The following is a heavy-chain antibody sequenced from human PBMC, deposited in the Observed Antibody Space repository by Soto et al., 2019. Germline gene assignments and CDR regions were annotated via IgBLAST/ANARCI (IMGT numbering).Heavy chain of an antibody. J-gene: IGHJ4*02. CDR3: ARDKITGLFDY. Sequence: PSETLSLTCTVSNGSISSSRQYWGWIRQPPGKGLEWIGSIYYSGSTYYNPSLKSRVTISVDTSKNQFSLKLSSVTAADTAVYYCARDKITGLFDYWGQGTLVTVSS. V-gene: IGHV4-39*02. CDR1: NGSISSSRQY. D-gene: IGHD2-8*02. CDR2: IYYSGST.